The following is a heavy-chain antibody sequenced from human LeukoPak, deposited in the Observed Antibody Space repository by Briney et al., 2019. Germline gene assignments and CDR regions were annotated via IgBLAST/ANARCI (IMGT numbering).Heavy chain of an antibody. CDR1: GFTFSNYA. CDR2: LSDSGSGT. J-gene: IGHJ4*02. CDR3: ARDIVAAGTRDY. V-gene: IGHV3-23*01. D-gene: IGHD6-25*01. Sequence: PGGSLRLSCAASGFTFSNYAMTWVRQAPGKGLEWVSTLSDSGSGTFYADSVKGRFTVSRDNAKNTLYLQMNSLRAEDTAVYFCARDIVAAGTRDYWGQGTLVTVSS.